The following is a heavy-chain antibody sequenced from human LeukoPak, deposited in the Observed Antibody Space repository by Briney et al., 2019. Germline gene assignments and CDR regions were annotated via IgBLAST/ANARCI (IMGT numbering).Heavy chain of an antibody. CDR1: GGSISSGDYY. Sequence: KPSETLSLTCTVSGGSISSGDYYWSWIRQPPGKGLEWIGYIYYSGSTYYNPSLKSRVTISVDTSKNQFSLKLSSVTAADTAVYYCARGLDYYGSGCPLFDYWGQGTLVTVSS. CDR2: IYYSGST. CDR3: ARGLDYYGSGCPLFDY. V-gene: IGHV4-30-4*01. J-gene: IGHJ4*02. D-gene: IGHD3-10*01.